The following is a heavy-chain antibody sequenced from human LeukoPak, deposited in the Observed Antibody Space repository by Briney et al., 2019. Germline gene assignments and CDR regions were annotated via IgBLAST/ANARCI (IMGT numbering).Heavy chain of an antibody. CDR1: GFTFNTYK. CDR2: ISSSSGAI. V-gene: IGHV3-48*02. CDR3: ARDRPAPFVYGGTYPPDAFDI. D-gene: IGHD1-26*01. J-gene: IGHJ3*02. Sequence: GGALRLSCAASGFTFNTYKMNWVRQTPSKVLEWVSYISSSSGAIYYADSVKGRFTISRDNAKNSLYLQMNSLRDEDKAVYYCARDRPAPFVYGGTYPPDAFDIWGQGAMVTVSS.